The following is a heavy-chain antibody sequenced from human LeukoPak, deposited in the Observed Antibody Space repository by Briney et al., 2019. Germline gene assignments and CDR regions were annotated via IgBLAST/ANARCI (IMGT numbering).Heavy chain of an antibody. CDR2: VDYIGGT. CDR3: AREEGDSSGYWLQGPEI. J-gene: IGHJ4*02. Sequence: SETLSLTCTVSGGSISSSSYYWGWVRQPPGKGLEWMGSVDYIGGTYYNPSLKSGVTTSVSTPKNQCSLKLSAVTAADTALYYCAREEGDSSGYWLQGPEIWGQGTLVTVSS. D-gene: IGHD3-22*01. V-gene: IGHV4-39*06. CDR1: GGSISSSSYY.